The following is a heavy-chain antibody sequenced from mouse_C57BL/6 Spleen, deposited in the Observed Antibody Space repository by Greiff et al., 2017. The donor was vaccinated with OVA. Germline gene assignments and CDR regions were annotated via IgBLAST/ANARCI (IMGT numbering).Heavy chain of an antibody. CDR3: ARSDGSSYDYAMDY. CDR2: INPNYGTT. D-gene: IGHD1-1*01. Sequence: SGPELVKPGASVKISCKASGYSFTDYNMNWVKQSNGKSLEWIGVINPNYGTTSYNQKFKGKATLTVDQSSSTAYMQLNSLTSEDSAVYYCARSDGSSYDYAMDYWGQGTSVTVSS. J-gene: IGHJ4*01. CDR1: GYSFTDYN. V-gene: IGHV1-39*01.